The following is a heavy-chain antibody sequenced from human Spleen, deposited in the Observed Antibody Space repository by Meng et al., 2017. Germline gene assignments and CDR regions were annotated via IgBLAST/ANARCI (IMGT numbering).Heavy chain of an antibody. V-gene: IGHV5-51*01. J-gene: IGHJ4*02. CDR1: GYSFTSYW. D-gene: IGHD6-19*01. CDR3: AHLTYSSGWSVIDY. Sequence: KVSCKGSGYSFTSYWIGWVRQMPGKGLEWMGIIYPGDSDTRYSPSFQGQVTISADKSISTAYLQWSSLKASDTAMYYCAHLTYSSGWSVIDYWGQGTLVTVSS. CDR2: IYPGDSDT.